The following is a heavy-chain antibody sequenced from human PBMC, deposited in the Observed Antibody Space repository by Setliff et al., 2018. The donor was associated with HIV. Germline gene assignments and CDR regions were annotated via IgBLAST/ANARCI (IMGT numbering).Heavy chain of an antibody. Sequence: SETLSLTCSVSGSSLSYYYWSWIRQTPGKGLEWMAYVYNSASTIYNPSLNSRVTMSVDTSKNQFSLTLRSLTAADTAVYYCGRWGHGYNSYDHWGQGTLVTVSS. J-gene: IGHJ4*02. V-gene: IGHV4-59*01. D-gene: IGHD5-12*01. CDR1: GSSLSYYY. CDR2: VYNSAST. CDR3: GRWGHGYNSYDH.